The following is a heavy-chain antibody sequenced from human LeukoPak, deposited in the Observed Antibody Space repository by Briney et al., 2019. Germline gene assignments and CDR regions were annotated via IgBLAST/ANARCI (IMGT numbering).Heavy chain of an antibody. Sequence: PGGSLRLSCAASGFTFSSYAMSWVRQAPGKGLEWVSAISGSGGSTYYADSVKGRFTISRDNSKNTLYLQMNSLRAEDTAVYYCARSPTETIEPYYYYGMDVWGQGTTVTVSS. J-gene: IGHJ6*02. CDR3: ARSPTETIEPYYYYGMDV. D-gene: IGHD3-3*01. V-gene: IGHV3-23*01. CDR2: ISGSGGST. CDR1: GFTFSSYA.